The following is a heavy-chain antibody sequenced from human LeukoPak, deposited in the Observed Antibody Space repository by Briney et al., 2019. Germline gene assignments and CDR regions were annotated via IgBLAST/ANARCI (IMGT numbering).Heavy chain of an antibody. V-gene: IGHV4-39*01. D-gene: IGHD1-7*01. J-gene: IGHJ4*02. CDR3: ARHEAGTVGDITTYFDY. CDR2: IYYSGST. CDR1: GGSISSSSYY. Sequence: PSETLSLTCTVSGGSISSSSYYWGWIRQPPGKGLEWIGSIYYSGSTYYNPSLKSRVTISVDTSKNQFSLKLSSVTAADTAVYYCARHEAGTVGDITTYFDYWGQGTLVTVSS.